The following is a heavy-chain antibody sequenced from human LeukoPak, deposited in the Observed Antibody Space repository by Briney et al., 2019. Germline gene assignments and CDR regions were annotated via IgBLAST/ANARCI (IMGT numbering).Heavy chain of an antibody. V-gene: IGHV4-39*01. J-gene: IGHJ4*02. Sequence: SETLSLTCTVSGGSISSSSYSWGWIRQPPGKGLEWIGSIYYSGSTYYNPSLKSRVTISVDTSKNQFSLKLSSVTAADTAVYYCARQRVTAVAVPYEGPFDYWGQGTLVTVSS. CDR3: ARQRVTAVAVPYEGPFDY. CDR1: GGSISSSSYS. CDR2: IYYSGST. D-gene: IGHD6-19*01.